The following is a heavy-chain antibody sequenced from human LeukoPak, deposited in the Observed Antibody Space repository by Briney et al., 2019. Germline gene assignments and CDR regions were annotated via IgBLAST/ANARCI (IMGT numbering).Heavy chain of an antibody. V-gene: IGHV4-38-2*02. CDR1: GFSISSGYY. CDR3: ARVALKALVGATNLLEH. J-gene: IGHJ5*02. Sequence: SETLSLTCTVSGFSISSGYYWGWIRQPPGKGLEWIGSISHSGSTYYNPSLKSRVTISLDTSKNQFSLKLSSVTAADTAVYYCARVALKALVGATNLLEHWGQGTLVTVSS. CDR2: ISHSGST. D-gene: IGHD1-26*01.